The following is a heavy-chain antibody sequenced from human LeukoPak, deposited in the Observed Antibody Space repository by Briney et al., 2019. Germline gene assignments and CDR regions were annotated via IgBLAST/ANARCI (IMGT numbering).Heavy chain of an antibody. CDR1: GGTFNNYA. J-gene: IGHJ6*02. D-gene: IGHD4-11*01. Sequence: SVKVSCKASGGTFNNYAINWVRQAPGQGLEWVGGIIPIYGTPHYAQKFQGRVTITADESTSTGYMELSSLRSEDTAVYYCARARNRNYYFHGVDVWGQGTTVTVSS. V-gene: IGHV1-69*13. CDR3: ARARNRNYYFHGVDV. CDR2: IIPIYGTP.